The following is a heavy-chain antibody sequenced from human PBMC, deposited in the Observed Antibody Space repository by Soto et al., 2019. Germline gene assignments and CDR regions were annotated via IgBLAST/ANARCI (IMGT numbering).Heavy chain of an antibody. CDR2: IYYSGNA. V-gene: IGHV4-39*07. J-gene: IGHJ3*02. CDR3: ARDGGLRLGELSVAFDI. CDR1: DDSINSDKYY. D-gene: IGHD3-16*02. Sequence: PSETLSLTCSVSDDSINSDKYYWGWIRQPPGKGLEWIGSIYYSGNAYYNPSLQTRVTISVDTSKNQFSLKLSSVTAADTAVYYCARDGGLRLGELSVAFDIWGQGTMVTVSS.